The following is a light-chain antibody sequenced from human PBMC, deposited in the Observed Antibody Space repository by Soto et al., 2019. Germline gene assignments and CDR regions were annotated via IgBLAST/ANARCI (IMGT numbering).Light chain of an antibody. CDR1: QTVSSSY. V-gene: IGKV3-20*01. J-gene: IGKJ2*01. Sequence: IVLTQSPGTLSLSPGERATLSCRASQTVSSSYLAWYQQKPGQAPRLLIHGTSTRATGIPDRFSGSGSGTDFTLTISRLELEDFAVYNCQQFGGTPPYTFGQGTKLEIK. CDR3: QQFGGTPPYT. CDR2: GTS.